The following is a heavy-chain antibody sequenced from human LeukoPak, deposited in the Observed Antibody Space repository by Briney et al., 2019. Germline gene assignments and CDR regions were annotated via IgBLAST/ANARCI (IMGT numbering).Heavy chain of an antibody. CDR3: ARLMGAPDRFDY. CDR1: RGAISSSAYY. Sequence: SETLSLTCTVSRGAISSSAYYWGWIRQPPGKGLEWIGNIYYSGSTYSNPSLKSRVTISVATSKHQFSLKLSSVTAADSAVYYCARLMGAPDRFDYWGQGTLVTVSS. J-gene: IGHJ4*02. CDR2: IYYSGST. D-gene: IGHD1-26*01. V-gene: IGHV4-39*07.